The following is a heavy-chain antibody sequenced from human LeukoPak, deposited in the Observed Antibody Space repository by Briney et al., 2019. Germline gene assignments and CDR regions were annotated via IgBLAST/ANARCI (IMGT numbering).Heavy chain of an antibody. CDR1: GYTFTGYY. Sequence: GASVKVSCKASGYTFTGYYMHWVRQAPGQGLEWMGWINPNSGGTNYAQKFQGRVTMTRDTSISTAYMELSRLRSDDTAVYYCGLLWFGELYGYGMDVWGQGTTVTVS. J-gene: IGHJ6*02. D-gene: IGHD3-10*01. V-gene: IGHV1-2*02. CDR3: GLLWFGELYGYGMDV. CDR2: INPNSGGT.